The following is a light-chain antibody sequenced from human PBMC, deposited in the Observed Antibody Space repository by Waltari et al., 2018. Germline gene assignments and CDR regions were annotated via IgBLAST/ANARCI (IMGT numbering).Light chain of an antibody. CDR2: DVN. V-gene: IGLV2-14*03. CDR3: SSYTSSGSTFV. Sequence: QSALTQPASVSGSPGQSITISCTGPSSAVGGSDDVPWSLQLPGKAPKLIISDVNKRPSGISDRFSGSKSGDTASLTISGLQAEDEADYYCSSYTSSGSTFVFGTGTGVTVL. J-gene: IGLJ1*01. CDR1: SSAVGGSDD.